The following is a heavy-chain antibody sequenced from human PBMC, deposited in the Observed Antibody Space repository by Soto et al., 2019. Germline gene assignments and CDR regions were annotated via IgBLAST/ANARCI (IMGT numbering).Heavy chain of an antibody. D-gene: IGHD3-9*01. CDR2: ISGSGGST. V-gene: IGHV3-23*01. CDR1: GFTFSSYA. CDR3: AKGTPDILTGYYNY. J-gene: IGHJ4*02. Sequence: GESLKISCAASGFTFSSYAMSWVRQAPGKGLEWVSAISGSGGSTYYADSVKGRFTISRDNSKNTLYLQMNSLRAEDTAVYYCAKGTPDILTGYYNYWGQGTLVTVSS.